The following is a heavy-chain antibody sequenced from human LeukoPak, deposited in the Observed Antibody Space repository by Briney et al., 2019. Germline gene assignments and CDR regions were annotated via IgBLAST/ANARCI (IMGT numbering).Heavy chain of an antibody. CDR1: GDSVSSNSAA. CDR2: TYYRSKWYN. V-gene: IGHV6-1*01. D-gene: IGHD3-10*01. Sequence: SQTLSLTCAISGDSVSSNSAAWNWIRQSPSRGLEWLVRTYYRSKWYNDYAVSVKSRITINPDTSKNQFSLQLNSVTPEDTAVYYCARDPSPTYYYGSGQVGIDYWGQGTLVTVSS. CDR3: ARDPSPTYYYGSGQVGIDY. J-gene: IGHJ4*02.